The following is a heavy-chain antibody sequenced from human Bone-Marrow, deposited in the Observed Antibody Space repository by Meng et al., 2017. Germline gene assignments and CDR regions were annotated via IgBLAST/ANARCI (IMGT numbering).Heavy chain of an antibody. CDR3: ARDCPSPFRWFDP. Sequence: QLQLQDPGPGLVKPSETLSLPCTVFGGSISSSSYYWGWIRQPPGKGLEWIGSIYYSGSTYYNPSLKSRVTISVDTSKNQFSLKLSSVTAADTAVYYCARDCPSPFRWFDPWGQGTLVTVSS. CDR2: IYYSGST. V-gene: IGHV4-39*07. J-gene: IGHJ5*02. CDR1: GGSISSSSYY.